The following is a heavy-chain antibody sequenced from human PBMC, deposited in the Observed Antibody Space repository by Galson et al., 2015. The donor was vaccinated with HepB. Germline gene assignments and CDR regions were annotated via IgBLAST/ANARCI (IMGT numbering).Heavy chain of an antibody. Sequence: SLRLSCAASGFTVSSNYMSWVRQAPGKGLEWVSYISSSGGYTNYADSVKGRFTISRDNTENSLFLQLNSLRAEDTAVYYCARGEWTTYFDYWGQGTLVTVSS. D-gene: IGHD3-3*01. CDR1: GFTVSSNY. J-gene: IGHJ4*02. CDR3: ARGEWTTYFDY. V-gene: IGHV3-11*05. CDR2: ISSSGGYT.